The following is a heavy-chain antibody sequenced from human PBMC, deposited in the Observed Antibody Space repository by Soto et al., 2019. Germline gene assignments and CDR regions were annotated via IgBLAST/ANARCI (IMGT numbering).Heavy chain of an antibody. CDR2: IYWDDDK. CDR3: ARRQRSAFHV. D-gene: IGHD2-15*01. Sequence: QITLKESGPTLVKPTQTLTLTCTFSGFSLSTSGVGVGWIRQPPGKALEWLALIYWDDDKRYSPSLKSRLTNTKDTSKNEAVLTRTNMDPVDTAAYYCARRQRSAFHVWGQGTLVTVSS. CDR1: GFSLSTSGVG. J-gene: IGHJ3*01. V-gene: IGHV2-5*02.